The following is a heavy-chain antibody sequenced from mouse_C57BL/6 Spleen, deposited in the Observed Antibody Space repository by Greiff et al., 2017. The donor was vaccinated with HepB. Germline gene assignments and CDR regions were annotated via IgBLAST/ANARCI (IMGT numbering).Heavy chain of an antibody. J-gene: IGHJ1*03. CDR1: GYAFSSSW. CDR3: ASFTTVVVYWYFDV. V-gene: IGHV1-82*01. D-gene: IGHD1-1*01. CDR2: IYPGDGDT. Sequence: QVQLQQSGPELVKPGASVKISCKASGYAFSSSWMNWVKQRPGKGLEWIGRIYPGDGDTNYNGKFKGKATLTADKSSSTAYMQLSSLTSEDSAVYVCASFTTVVVYWYFDVWGTGTTVTVSS.